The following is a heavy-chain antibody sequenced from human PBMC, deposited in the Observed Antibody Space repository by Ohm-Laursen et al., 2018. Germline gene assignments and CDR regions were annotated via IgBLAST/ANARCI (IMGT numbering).Heavy chain of an antibody. CDR1: GFTFSSYW. CDR3: ARDSRSAAGIFDY. Sequence: SLRLSCTASGFTFSSYWMSWVRQAPGKGLEWVANIKQDGGQQYYVDSVKGRFTISRDNAKNSLYLQMNSLRAEDTAVYYCARDSRSAAGIFDYWGQGTLVTVSS. J-gene: IGHJ4*02. V-gene: IGHV3-7*01. CDR2: IKQDGGQQ. D-gene: IGHD6-13*01.